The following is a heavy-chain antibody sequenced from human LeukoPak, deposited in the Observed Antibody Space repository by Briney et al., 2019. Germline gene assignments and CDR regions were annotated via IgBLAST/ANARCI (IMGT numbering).Heavy chain of an antibody. J-gene: IGHJ5*02. D-gene: IGHD3-10*01. CDR1: GGSISSYY. Sequence: SGTLSLTCTVSGGSISSYYWSWIRQPAGKGLEWIGRIYTSGSTNYNPSLKSRVTMSVDTSKNQFSLKLSSVTAADTAVYYCARDLFHRFGELSGLRGVGWFDPWGQGTLVTVSS. CDR2: IYTSGST. CDR3: ARDLFHRFGELSGLRGVGWFDP. V-gene: IGHV4-4*07.